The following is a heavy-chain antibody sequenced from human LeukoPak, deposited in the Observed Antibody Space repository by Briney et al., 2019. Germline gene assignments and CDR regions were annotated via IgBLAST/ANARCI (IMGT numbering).Heavy chain of an antibody. J-gene: IGHJ1*01. D-gene: IGHD6-13*01. Sequence: SETLSLTCTVSGYSISSGYYWGWIRQPPGKGLEWIGSIYHSGSTYYNPSLKSRVTISVDTSKNQFSLKLSSVTAADTAVYYCARDLAGSSWYRGPEYFQHWGQGTLVTVSS. CDR3: ARDLAGSSWYRGPEYFQH. CDR1: GYSISSGYY. V-gene: IGHV4-38-2*02. CDR2: IYHSGST.